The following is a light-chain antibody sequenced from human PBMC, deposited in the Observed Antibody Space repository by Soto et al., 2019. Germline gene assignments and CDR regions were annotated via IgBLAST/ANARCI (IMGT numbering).Light chain of an antibody. CDR3: QSYDSSLSAVV. CDR1: SSNIGAGYD. Sequence: QLVLTQPPSVSGAPGQRVTISCTGSSSNIGAGYDVHWYQQLPGTVPKLLIYGNSNRPSGVPDRFSGSKSGTSASLAITGLQAEDEADYYCQSYDSSLSAVVFGGGTKVTVL. J-gene: IGLJ2*01. CDR2: GNS. V-gene: IGLV1-40*01.